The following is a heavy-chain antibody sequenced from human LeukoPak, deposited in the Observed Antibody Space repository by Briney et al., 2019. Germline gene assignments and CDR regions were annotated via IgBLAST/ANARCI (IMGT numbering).Heavy chain of an antibody. CDR2: ISSSSSYI. CDR3: ARAPTKSSPTGFDY. D-gene: IGHD2-2*01. J-gene: IGHJ4*02. CDR1: GFTFSSYS. Sequence: GGSLRLSCAASGFTFSSYSMNWIRQAPRKGLEWVSSISSSSSYIYYADSVKGRFTISRDNAKNSLYLQMNSLRAEDTAVYYCARAPTKSSPTGFDYWGQGTLVTVSS. V-gene: IGHV3-21*01.